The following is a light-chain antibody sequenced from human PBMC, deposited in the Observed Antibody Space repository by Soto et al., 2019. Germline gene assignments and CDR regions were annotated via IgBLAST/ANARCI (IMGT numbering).Light chain of an antibody. V-gene: IGKV3-20*01. CDR3: HQYGSSPAT. CDR1: QSVSSSF. CDR2: GAS. Sequence: EIVLTQSPGTPSLSPGERATLSCRASQSVSSSFLAWYQQKPGQAPRXLIYGASSRDTGIPDRFSGSGAGTECTLTISRLEPEDFAVYYCHQYGSSPATFGQGTKVDIK. J-gene: IGKJ1*01.